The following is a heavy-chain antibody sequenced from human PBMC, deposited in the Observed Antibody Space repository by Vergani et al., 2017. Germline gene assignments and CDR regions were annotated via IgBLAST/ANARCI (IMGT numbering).Heavy chain of an antibody. CDR2: TYYRYKWYN. J-gene: IGHJ6*02. CDR1: GDSVSSNSAA. Sequence: QVQLQQSGPGLVKPSQTHSLTCAISGDSVSSNSAAWNWIRQSPSRGLEWLGRTYYRYKWYNDYAVSVKSRITINPDTSKNQFSLQLNSVTPEDTAVYYWARDWSGYDYETEPNRRGYYYYGMDVWGQGTTVTVSS. V-gene: IGHV6-1*01. CDR3: ARDWSGYDYETEPNRRGYYYYGMDV. D-gene: IGHD5-12*01.